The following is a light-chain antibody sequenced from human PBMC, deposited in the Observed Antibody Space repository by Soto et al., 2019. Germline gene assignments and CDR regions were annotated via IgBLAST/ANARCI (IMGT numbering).Light chain of an antibody. V-gene: IGKV1-17*03. Sequence: DIQMTQSPSAMSASVGDRVNITCRASQGISNYLAWFQLKPGKVPKRLMYASSTLQHELPTRFGDNGSGTEFTLTISSLQPEDFATYSCLQHDLYPWTVGQGTKVDIK. CDR1: QGISNY. J-gene: IGKJ1*01. CDR3: LQHDLYPWT. CDR2: ASS.